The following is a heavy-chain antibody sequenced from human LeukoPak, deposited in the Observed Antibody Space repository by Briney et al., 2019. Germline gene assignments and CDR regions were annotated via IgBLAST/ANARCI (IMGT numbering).Heavy chain of an antibody. Sequence: GGSLRLSCEASRFSFSTYAMSWVRQAPGKGLQWISYISSSGNTRKYADSVKGRFTISRDNAKKSLQLEMSGLRGDDSAIYYCASAMLASDSSGYYTSDYLEHWGQGTLVSVSS. D-gene: IGHD3-22*01. CDR3: ASAMLASDSSGYYTSDYLEH. CDR1: RFSFSTYA. V-gene: IGHV3-48*03. J-gene: IGHJ4*02. CDR2: ISSSGNTR.